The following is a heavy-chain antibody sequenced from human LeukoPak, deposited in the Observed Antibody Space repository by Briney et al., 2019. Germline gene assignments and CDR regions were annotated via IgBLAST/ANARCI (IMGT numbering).Heavy chain of an antibody. D-gene: IGHD6-13*01. J-gene: IGHJ4*02. CDR3: AKELSAGTGGGWEDYFDY. Sequence: PGGSLRLSCAAFGFTFSSYWMSWVRQAPGKGREWVAVISYDGSNKFYADSVKGRFTISRDNSKSTLYLQMNSLRAEDTAVYYCAKELSAGTGGGWEDYFDYWGQGTLVTVSA. CDR2: ISYDGSNK. CDR1: GFTFSSYW. V-gene: IGHV3-30*18.